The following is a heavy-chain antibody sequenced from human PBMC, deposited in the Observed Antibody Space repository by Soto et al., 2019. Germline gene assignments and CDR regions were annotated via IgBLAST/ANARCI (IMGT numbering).Heavy chain of an antibody. Sequence: TSETLSLTCTVSGGSISSYYWSWIRQPAGKGLEWIGRIYTSGSTNYNPSLKSRVTMSVDTSKNQFSLKLSSVTAADTAVYYRARDHPGYPRTRYFDYWGQGTLVTVSS. CDR2: IYTSGST. D-gene: IGHD2-15*01. CDR1: GGSISSYY. CDR3: ARDHPGYPRTRYFDY. J-gene: IGHJ4*02. V-gene: IGHV4-4*07.